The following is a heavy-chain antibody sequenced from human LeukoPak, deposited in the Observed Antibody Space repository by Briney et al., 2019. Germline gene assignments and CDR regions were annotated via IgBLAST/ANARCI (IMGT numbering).Heavy chain of an antibody. CDR1: GGSFSSYY. V-gene: IGHV4-34*01. CDR3: AGRNVWGSYRLGY. D-gene: IGHD3-16*02. Sequence: SETLSLTCAVYGGSFSSYYWTWIRQPPGKGLEWIGEINLSGSTNYNPSLKSRVTISVDTSKNQFSLKLTSVSAADTAVYYCAGRNVWGSYRLGYWGQGTQVTVSS. CDR2: INLSGST. J-gene: IGHJ4*02.